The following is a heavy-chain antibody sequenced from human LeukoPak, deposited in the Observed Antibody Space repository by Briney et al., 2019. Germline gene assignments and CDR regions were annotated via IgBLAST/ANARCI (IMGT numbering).Heavy chain of an antibody. Sequence: VKVSCKASGYTFTGHYMHWVRQAPGQGLEWMGWINPYSGGTHYALIFQDRVTMTRDTPISTAYMELSRLRSDDTAAYYCARRIAGRLINDAFDIWGQGTMVTVSS. D-gene: IGHD6-6*01. V-gene: IGHV1-2*02. CDR3: ARRIAGRLINDAFDI. CDR1: GYTFTGHY. J-gene: IGHJ3*02. CDR2: INPYSGGT.